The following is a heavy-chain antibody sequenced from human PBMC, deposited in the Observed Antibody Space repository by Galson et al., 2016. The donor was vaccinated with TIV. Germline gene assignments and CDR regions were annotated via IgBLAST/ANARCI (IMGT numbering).Heavy chain of an antibody. CDR3: ARGAHDYGGHFDY. D-gene: IGHD4-23*01. J-gene: IGHJ4*02. CDR2: VIPSGRT. CDR1: GGPINSGSFH. Sequence: TLSLICPVSGGPINSGSFHWDWIRQPAGRGLEWIGRVIPSGRTTYYPSLKSRVTISLDTPKNQFSLRLTSVTAADTAVYYCARGAHDYGGHFDYWGQGILVTVSS. V-gene: IGHV4-61*02.